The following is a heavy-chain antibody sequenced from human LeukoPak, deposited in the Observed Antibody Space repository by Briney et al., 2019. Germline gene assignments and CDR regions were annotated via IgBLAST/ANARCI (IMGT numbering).Heavy chain of an antibody. J-gene: IGHJ5*02. D-gene: IGHD6-19*01. Sequence: SETLSLTCAVYGGSFSGYYWSWIRQPPGKGLEWIGEINHSGSTNYNPSLKSRVTISVDTSKNQFSLKLSSVTAADTAVYYCARGRIAVAGTGNWFDPWGQGNLVTVSS. CDR2: INHSGST. CDR3: ARGRIAVAGTGNWFDP. CDR1: GGSFSGYY. V-gene: IGHV4-34*01.